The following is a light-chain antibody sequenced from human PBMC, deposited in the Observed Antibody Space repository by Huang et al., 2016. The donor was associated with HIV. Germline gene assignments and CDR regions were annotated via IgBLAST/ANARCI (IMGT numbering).Light chain of an antibody. CDR1: QSLLHTNGYNY. Sequence: DIVMTQSPLSLPVTPGEPASISCRSSQSLLHTNGYNYVDWYLQKPGQPPQLVIYLSSNRASGVPDRFSGSGSVTHFTLKISRVEAEYVGVYYCMQALQTPRTFGQGTRLEIK. V-gene: IGKV2-28*01. CDR2: LSS. J-gene: IGKJ5*01. CDR3: MQALQTPRT.